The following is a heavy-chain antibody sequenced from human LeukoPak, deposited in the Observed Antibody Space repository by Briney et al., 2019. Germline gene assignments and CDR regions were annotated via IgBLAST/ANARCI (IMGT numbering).Heavy chain of an antibody. CDR3: ATSPITVTTPTSKADI. V-gene: IGHV3-30*04. Sequence: GGSLRLSCAASGFTFSNYAIHWVRQAPGKGLEWVAVISYDGSNKYYADSVKGRFTISRDSYKNTLYLQMNSLRAEDTAVYYCATSPITVTTPTSKADIWGQGTMVTVSS. D-gene: IGHD4-17*01. J-gene: IGHJ3*02. CDR2: ISYDGSNK. CDR1: GFTFSNYA.